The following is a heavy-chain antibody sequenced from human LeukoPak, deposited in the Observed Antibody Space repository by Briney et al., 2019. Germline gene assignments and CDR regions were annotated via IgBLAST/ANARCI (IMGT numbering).Heavy chain of an antibody. D-gene: IGHD2-21*02. CDR2: ISYDGSNK. CDR3: AGARGDSAMDAFDI. J-gene: IGHJ3*02. V-gene: IGHV3-30-3*01. Sequence: GGSLRLSCAASGFTFSSYAMHWVRQAPGKGLEGVAVISYDGSNKYYADSVKGRFTISRDNSKNTLYLQMNSLRAEDTAVYYCAGARGDSAMDAFDIWGQGTMVTVSS. CDR1: GFTFSSYA.